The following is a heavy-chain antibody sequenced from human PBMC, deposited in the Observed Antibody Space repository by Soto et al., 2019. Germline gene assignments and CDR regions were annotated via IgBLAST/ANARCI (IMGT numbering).Heavy chain of an antibody. CDR2: IIPIFGTA. D-gene: IGHD5-12*01. CDR1: GGTFSSYA. V-gene: IGHV1-69*13. Sequence: GASVKVSCKASGGTFSSYAISWVRQAPGQGLEWMGGIIPIFGTANYAQKFQGRVTITADESTSTAYMELSSLRSEDTAVYYCAQMATIYGPEHFDYWGQGTLVTVSS. J-gene: IGHJ4*02. CDR3: AQMATIYGPEHFDY.